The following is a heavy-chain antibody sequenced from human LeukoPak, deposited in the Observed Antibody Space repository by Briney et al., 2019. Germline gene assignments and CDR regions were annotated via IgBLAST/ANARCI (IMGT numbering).Heavy chain of an antibody. D-gene: IGHD5-18*01. J-gene: IGHJ3*01. CDR3: ATYGSSYPV. CDR1: GFTFSSYE. V-gene: IGHV3-48*01. Sequence: PGGSLRLSCAASGFTFSSYEMNWVRQAPGKGLEWVSYISTGSTSIYYVDSVKGRFTISRDNAKNSLYLQMDSLRAEDTAVYYCATYGSSYPVWGQGTMVTVSS. CDR2: ISTGSTSI.